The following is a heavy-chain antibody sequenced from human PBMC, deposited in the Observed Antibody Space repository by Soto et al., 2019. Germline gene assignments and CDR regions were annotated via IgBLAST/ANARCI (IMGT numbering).Heavy chain of an antibody. CDR1: GFTFSSYS. V-gene: IGHV3-48*01. CDR3: ARDDPIGWQWLAHDAFDI. J-gene: IGHJ3*02. D-gene: IGHD6-19*01. Sequence: GGSLRLSCAASGFTFSSYSMNWVRQAPGKGLEWVSYISSSSSTIYYADSVKGRFTISRDNAKNSLYLQMNSLRAEDTAVYYCARDDPIGWQWLAHDAFDIWGQGTMVTVSS. CDR2: ISSSSSTI.